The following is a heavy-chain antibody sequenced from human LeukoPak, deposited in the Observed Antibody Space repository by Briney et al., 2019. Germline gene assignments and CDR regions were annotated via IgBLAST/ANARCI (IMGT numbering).Heavy chain of an antibody. J-gene: IGHJ4*02. CDR3: ATTRWLQLYYFDY. D-gene: IGHD5-24*01. Sequence: SVKVSCKASGGTFSSYAISWVRQAPGQGLEWMGRIIPILGIANYAQKFQGRVTITADKSTSTAYMELSRLRSEDTAVYYCATTRWLQLYYFDYWGQGTLVTVSS. V-gene: IGHV1-69*04. CDR2: IIPILGIA. CDR1: GGTFSSYA.